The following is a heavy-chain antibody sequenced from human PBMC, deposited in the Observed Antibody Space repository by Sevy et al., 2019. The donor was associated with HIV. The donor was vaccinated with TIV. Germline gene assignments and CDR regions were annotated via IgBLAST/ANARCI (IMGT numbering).Heavy chain of an antibody. CDR2: MNPNSGGT. J-gene: IGHJ5*02. V-gene: IGHV1-2*06. CDR1: GYTFTGYY. CDR3: ARAWVGATKGRFDP. D-gene: IGHD1-26*01. Sequence: ASVKVSCKASGYTFTGYYMHWVRQAPGQGLEWMGRMNPNSGGTNYAQKFQGRVTMTRDTSISTAYMELSRLRSDDTAVYYCARAWVGATKGRFDPWGQGTLVTVSS.